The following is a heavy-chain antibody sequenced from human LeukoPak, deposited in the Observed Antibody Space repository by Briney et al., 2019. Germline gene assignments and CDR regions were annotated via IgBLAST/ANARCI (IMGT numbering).Heavy chain of an antibody. CDR2: IYYSGST. V-gene: IGHV4-31*03. J-gene: IGHJ4*02. CDR3: ARDSGSSPEGL. CDR1: GGSISSGGYY. D-gene: IGHD3-10*01. Sequence: PSETLSLTCTVSGGSISSGGYYWSWIRQHPGKGLEWIGYIYYSGSTYYNPSHKSRVTTSVGTSKNQFSLKLSSVTAADTAVYYCARDSGSSPEGLWGQGTLVTVSS.